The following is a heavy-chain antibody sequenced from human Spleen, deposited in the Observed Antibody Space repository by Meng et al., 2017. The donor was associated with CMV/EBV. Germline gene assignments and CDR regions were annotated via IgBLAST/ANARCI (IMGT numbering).Heavy chain of an antibody. CDR1: GFTFSNYA. CDR3: AKEERVDVVKYYYGSGSYDY. D-gene: IGHD3-10*01. CDR2: ISSSSSYI. J-gene: IGHJ4*02. Sequence: GGSLRLSCVVSGFTFSNYAMTWVRQAPGKGLEWVSSISSSSSYIYYADSVKGRFTISRDNSKNTLYLQMNSLRAEDTAVYYCAKEERVDVVKYYYGSGSYDYWGQGTLVTVSS. V-gene: IGHV3-23*01.